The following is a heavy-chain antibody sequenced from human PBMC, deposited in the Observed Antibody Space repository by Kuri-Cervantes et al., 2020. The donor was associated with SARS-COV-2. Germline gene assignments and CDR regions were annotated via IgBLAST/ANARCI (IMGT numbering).Heavy chain of an antibody. CDR1: GFTFSSYW. CDR2: IKQDGSEK. CDR3: AKDHVNLPIAVAVFVPGRYYYYGMNV. J-gene: IGHJ6*02. Sequence: GGSLRLSCAASGFTFSSYWMSWVRQAPGKGLEWVANIKQDGSEKYYVDSVKGRFTISRDNSKNTLYLQMNSLRAEDTAVYYCAKDHVNLPIAVAVFVPGRYYYYGMNVWGQGTSVTVSS. V-gene: IGHV3-7*03. D-gene: IGHD6-19*01.